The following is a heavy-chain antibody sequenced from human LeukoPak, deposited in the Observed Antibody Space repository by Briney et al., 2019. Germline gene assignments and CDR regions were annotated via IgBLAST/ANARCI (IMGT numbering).Heavy chain of an antibody. J-gene: IGHJ4*02. CDR2: IIPIFGTA. V-gene: IGHV1-69*13. Sequence: GASVKVSCKASGYTFTSYGISWVRQAPGQGLEWMGGIIPIFGTANYAQKFQGRVTITADESTSTAYMELSSLRSEDTAVYYCITMVRGAIPDYWGQGTLVTVSS. D-gene: IGHD3-10*01. CDR3: ITMVRGAIPDY. CDR1: GYTFTSYG.